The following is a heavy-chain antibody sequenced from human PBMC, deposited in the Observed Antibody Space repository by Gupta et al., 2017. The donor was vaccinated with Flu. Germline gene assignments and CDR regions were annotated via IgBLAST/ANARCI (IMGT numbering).Heavy chain of an antibody. J-gene: IGHJ4*02. CDR2: IKSKSEGEKI. Sequence: GKWLELVGRIKSKSEGEKIDYAAPWKGRFTISKDATMGTLYLRMDSMKTEDTAVYYCTTPRYCTSTSCGSIDYWGQGTLVTVSS. CDR3: TTPRYCTSTSCGSIDY. D-gene: IGHD2-2*01. V-gene: IGHV3-15*01.